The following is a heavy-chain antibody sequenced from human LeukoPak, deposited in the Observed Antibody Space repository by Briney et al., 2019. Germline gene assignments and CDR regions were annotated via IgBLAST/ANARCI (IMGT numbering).Heavy chain of an antibody. J-gene: IGHJ3*01. CDR2: IYTSGST. Sequence: KPSETLSLTCTVSGGSISSYYWSWIRQPAGKGLEWIGRIYTSGSTNYNPSLKSRVTMSVDTSKNQFSLKLSSVTAADTAVYYCARDPGTYYYDSSGYMRAFDVWGQGTMVTVSS. CDR1: GGSISSYY. V-gene: IGHV4-4*07. D-gene: IGHD3-22*01. CDR3: ARDPGTYYYDSSGYMRAFDV.